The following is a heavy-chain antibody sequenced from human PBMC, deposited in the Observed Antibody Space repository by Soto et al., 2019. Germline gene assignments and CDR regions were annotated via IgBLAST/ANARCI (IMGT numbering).Heavy chain of an antibody. CDR1: GGTFSSYA. CDR3: ARKRDTAMVKYYYYGMDV. Sequence: SVKVSCKASGGTFSSYAISWVRQAPGQGLEWMGGIIPISGTANYAQKFQGRVTITADESTSTAYMELSSLRSEDTAVYYCARKRDTAMVKYYYYGMDVWGKGTTVPVSS. V-gene: IGHV1-69*13. D-gene: IGHD5-18*01. J-gene: IGHJ6*04. CDR2: IIPISGTA.